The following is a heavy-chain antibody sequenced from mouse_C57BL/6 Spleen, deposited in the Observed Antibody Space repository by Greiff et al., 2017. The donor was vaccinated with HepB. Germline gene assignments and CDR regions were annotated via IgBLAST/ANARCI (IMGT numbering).Heavy chain of an antibody. CDR1: GYTFTSYW. CDR3: ARLWERRGYFDY. CDR2: IDPSDSYT. Sequence: QVQLQQPGAELVRPGTSVKLSCKASGYTFTSYWMHWVKPRPGQGLEWIGVIDPSDSYTNYNQKFKGKATLTVDTSSSTAYMQLSSLTSEDSAVYYCARLWERRGYFDYWGKGTTLTVSS. V-gene: IGHV1-59*01. J-gene: IGHJ2*01. D-gene: IGHD2-14*01.